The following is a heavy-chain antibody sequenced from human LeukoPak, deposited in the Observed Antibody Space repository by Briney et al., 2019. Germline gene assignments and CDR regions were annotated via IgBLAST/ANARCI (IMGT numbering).Heavy chain of an antibody. CDR3: SRIILLLGDVLSAAPRGFDY. Sequence: ASVTHSRKSSGYTLPTYLIRWVRPAPGHGLEWLGSSSVYNGNTNNAQKLQGRTTIATNIPTSIDYMELRRLRSDDTAVYYCSRIILLLGDVLSAAPRGFDYWRQRSLVSVSS. V-gene: IGHV1-18*01. J-gene: IGHJ4*02. D-gene: IGHD3-3*01. CDR2: SSVYNGNT. CDR1: GYTLPTYL.